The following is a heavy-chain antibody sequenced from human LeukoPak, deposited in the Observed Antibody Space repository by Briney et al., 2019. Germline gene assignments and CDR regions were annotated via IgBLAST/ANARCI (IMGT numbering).Heavy chain of an antibody. J-gene: IGHJ4*02. CDR3: ARAPYPSCNDASCYPLDY. CDR1: GFTFSHYA. D-gene: IGHD2-15*01. V-gene: IGHV3-23*01. CDR2: ITDNGINT. Sequence: GGSLRLSCAASGFTFSHYAMTWVRQGPGERLEWVSSITDNGINTYYIDSVKGRFTMSRDNSKDTLYLQMSSLRADDSALYYCARAPYPSCNDASCYPLDYWGQGTLVTVSS.